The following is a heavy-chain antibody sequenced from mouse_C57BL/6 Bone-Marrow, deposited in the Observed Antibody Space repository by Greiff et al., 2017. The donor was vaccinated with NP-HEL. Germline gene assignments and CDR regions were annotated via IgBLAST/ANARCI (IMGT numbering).Heavy chain of an antibody. J-gene: IGHJ3*01. CDR1: GYSFTGYY. CDR3: ASGLYDYDNIAY. V-gene: IGHV1-42*01. CDR2: INPSTGGT. D-gene: IGHD2-4*01. Sequence: VQLQQSGPELVKPGASVKISCKASGYSFTGYYMNWVKQSPEKSLEWIGEINPSTGGTTYIQKFKAKATLTVDKSSSTAYMQLKSLTSEDSAVYYCASGLYDYDNIAYWGQGTLVTVSA.